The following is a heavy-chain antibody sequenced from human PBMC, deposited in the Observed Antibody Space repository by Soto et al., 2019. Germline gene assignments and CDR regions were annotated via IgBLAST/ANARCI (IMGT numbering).Heavy chain of an antibody. J-gene: IGHJ1*01. Sequence: GASVKVSCKASGYTFTSYGISWVRQAPGQGLEWMGWISAYNGNTNYAQKLQGRVTMTTDTSTSTAYMELRSLRSDDTAVYYCARARHSSSWAPDPSPEYFQHWGQGTLVTVSS. CDR3: ARARHSSSWAPDPSPEYFQH. D-gene: IGHD6-13*01. CDR2: ISAYNGNT. V-gene: IGHV1-18*01. CDR1: GYTFTSYG.